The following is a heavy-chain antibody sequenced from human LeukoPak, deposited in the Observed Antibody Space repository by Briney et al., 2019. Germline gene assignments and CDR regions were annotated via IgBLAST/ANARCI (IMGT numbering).Heavy chain of an antibody. V-gene: IGHV3-30*04. D-gene: IGHD5-18*01. Sequence: GGSLRLSCAASGFTFSTYAIHWVRQAPGKGLEWVAVISFDGVNTFYADSVKGRFTISRDNAKKSLYLQMKSLRAEDTAVYYCARHLSGVTGYSYGRGIDYWGQGTLVTVSS. CDR3: ARHLSGVTGYSYGRGIDY. CDR1: GFTFSTYA. CDR2: ISFDGVNT. J-gene: IGHJ4*02.